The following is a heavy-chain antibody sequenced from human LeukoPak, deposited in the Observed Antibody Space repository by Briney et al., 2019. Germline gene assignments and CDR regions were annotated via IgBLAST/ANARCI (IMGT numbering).Heavy chain of an antibody. CDR3: AKRWFDP. Sequence: GGSLRLSCAASGFTVSSNYMSWVRQAPGKGLEWVSVIYSGGTTYYADSVKGRFTISRDNSKNTLCLQMNSLRAEDTAVYYCAKRWFDPWGQGTLVTVSS. V-gene: IGHV3-53*01. J-gene: IGHJ5*02. CDR1: GFTVSSNY. CDR2: IYSGGTT.